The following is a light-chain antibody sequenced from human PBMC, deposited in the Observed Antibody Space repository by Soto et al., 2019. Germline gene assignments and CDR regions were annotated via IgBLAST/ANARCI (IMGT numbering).Light chain of an antibody. CDR2: AAS. Sequence: DIQMTQFPSSLSASVGERLTMTCRASQTISSCLNWYQQKPGKAPKLLINAASTLQSGVPSRFSGSGSETHFTLPISSLLPEDLATYYCQQICSFPYTFGQGIKLEI. CDR3: QQICSFPYT. J-gene: IGKJ2*01. V-gene: IGKV1-39*01. CDR1: QTISSC.